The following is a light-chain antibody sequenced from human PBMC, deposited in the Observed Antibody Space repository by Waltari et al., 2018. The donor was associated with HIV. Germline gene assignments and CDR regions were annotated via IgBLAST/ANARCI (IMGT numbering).Light chain of an antibody. CDR3: SSFTKDFTVI. Sequence: SVVTQPASVSGFPGQSVTISCTGTDSDFGYGNFVSWYQQHPGKAPKVILFEVDSRSAGVDDRCSGSKSGKTSSLTISGLRTEDEANYYCSSFTKDFTVIFGGGTKVTIL. CDR1: DSDFGYGNF. V-gene: IGLV2-14*03. CDR2: EVD. J-gene: IGLJ2*01.